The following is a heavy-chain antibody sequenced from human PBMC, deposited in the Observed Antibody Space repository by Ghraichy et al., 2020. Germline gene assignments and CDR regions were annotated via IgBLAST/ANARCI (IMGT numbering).Heavy chain of an antibody. CDR2: FDPEDGET. CDR3: ATECSGGSCYLFSLGFDP. CDR1: GYTLTELS. V-gene: IGHV1-24*01. D-gene: IGHD2-15*01. Sequence: ASVKVSCKVSGYTLTELSMHWVRQAPGKGLEWMGGFDPEDGETIYAQKFQGRVTMTEDTSTDTAYMELSSLRSEDTAVYYCATECSGGSCYLFSLGFDPWGQGTLVTVSS. J-gene: IGHJ5*02.